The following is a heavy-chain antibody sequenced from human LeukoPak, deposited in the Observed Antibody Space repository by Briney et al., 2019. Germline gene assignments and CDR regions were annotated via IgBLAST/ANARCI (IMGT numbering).Heavy chain of an antibody. Sequence: GGSLRLSCAASGFTFSSYGMHWVRQAPGKGLEWVAFIRYDGSNKYYADSVKGRFTISRDNSKNTLYLQMNSLRAEDTAVYYCARELGYCSSTSCSANDAFDIWGQGTMVTVSS. J-gene: IGHJ3*02. CDR2: IRYDGSNK. CDR3: ARELGYCSSTSCSANDAFDI. CDR1: GFTFSSYG. V-gene: IGHV3-30*02. D-gene: IGHD2-2*01.